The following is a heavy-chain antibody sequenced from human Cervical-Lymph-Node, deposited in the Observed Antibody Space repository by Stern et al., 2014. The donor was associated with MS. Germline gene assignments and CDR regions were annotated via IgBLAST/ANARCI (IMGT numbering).Heavy chain of an antibody. CDR1: GFSFSNYW. D-gene: IGHD3-16*01. Sequence: EVQLVESGGALVQPGGSLRLSCAASGFSFSNYWMHWVRHAPGKGLEWVSRINTDGSDTTLADSVKGRFTVSRDNAKNTLYLQMNSLRAEDTAVYYCARDLALAYDYWGQGTLGTVSS. V-gene: IGHV3-74*01. J-gene: IGHJ4*02. CDR2: INTDGSDT. CDR3: ARDLALAYDY.